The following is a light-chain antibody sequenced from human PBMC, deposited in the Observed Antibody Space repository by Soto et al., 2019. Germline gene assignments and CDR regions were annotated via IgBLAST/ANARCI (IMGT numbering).Light chain of an antibody. CDR2: EVT. J-gene: IGLJ2*01. Sequence: QSVLTQPASVSGSPGQSITISCTGSSRDVGGYNYVSWYQQHPGKAPKVIISEVTNRPSGVPNRFSGSKSGNTASLTISGLQAEDEADYYCSSYTSVSTWLFGGGTKVTVL. CDR3: SSYTSVSTWL. V-gene: IGLV2-14*01. CDR1: SRDVGGYNY.